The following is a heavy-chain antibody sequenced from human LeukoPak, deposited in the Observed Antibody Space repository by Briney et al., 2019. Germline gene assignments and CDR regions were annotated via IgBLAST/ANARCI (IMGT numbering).Heavy chain of an antibody. Sequence: SLSLTRTGSVGSISSYFWSWLRRPPGRGLGRSWSFYYSGSTNYNPSLKSRVTISVDTSKNQFSLKLSSVTAADTAVQYCARFQGLLQHWGQGTLVSVSS. D-gene: IGHD2-21*01. CDR1: VGSISSYF. CDR2: FYYSGST. V-gene: IGHV4-59*01. J-gene: IGHJ1*01. CDR3: ARFQGLLQH.